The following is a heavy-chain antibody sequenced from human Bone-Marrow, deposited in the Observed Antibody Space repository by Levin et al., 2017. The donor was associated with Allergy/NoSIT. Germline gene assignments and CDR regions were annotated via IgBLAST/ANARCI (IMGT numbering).Heavy chain of an antibody. Sequence: GESLKISCQASGYTFTSYGISWVRQAPGQGLEWMGWISAYNGNTNYAQKLQGRVTMTTDASTSTAYMELRSLRSDDTAVYYCARGYSGYDLADYWGQGTLVTVSS. J-gene: IGHJ4*02. CDR3: ARGYSGYDLADY. V-gene: IGHV1-18*01. CDR1: GYTFTSYG. D-gene: IGHD5-12*01. CDR2: ISAYNGNT.